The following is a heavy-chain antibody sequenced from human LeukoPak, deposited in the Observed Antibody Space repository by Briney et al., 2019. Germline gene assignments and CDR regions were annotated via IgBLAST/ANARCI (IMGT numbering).Heavy chain of an antibody. Sequence: GGSLRLSCAASGFTFSSFGMNWVRQAPGKGLEWISYTSSGGSTIYYADSVKGRFTISRDNAKNSLYLQMNSLRAEDTAIYYCARDGGWYYFDYWGQGTLVTVSS. CDR2: TSSGGSTI. V-gene: IGHV3-48*03. CDR3: ARDGGWYYFDY. CDR1: GFTFSSFG. D-gene: IGHD6-19*01. J-gene: IGHJ4*02.